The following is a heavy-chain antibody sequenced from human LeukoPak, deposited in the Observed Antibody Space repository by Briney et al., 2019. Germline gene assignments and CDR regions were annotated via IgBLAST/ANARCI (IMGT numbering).Heavy chain of an antibody. J-gene: IGHJ4*02. CDR2: LYHSGIT. V-gene: IGHV4-38-2*02. Sequence: SETLSLTCTVSGYSISSGYYWGWIRQPPGKELEWIGRLYHSGITYYNPSLISRVTIAVDMSKNQFSLKLRSVTAADTAVYYCASLSGEMAKIKLGIFDYWAQGTLVTVSS. D-gene: IGHD5-24*01. CDR1: GYSISSGYY. CDR3: ASLSGEMAKIKLGIFDY.